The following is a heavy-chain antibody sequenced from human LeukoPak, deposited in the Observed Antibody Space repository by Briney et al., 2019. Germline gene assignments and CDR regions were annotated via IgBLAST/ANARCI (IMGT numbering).Heavy chain of an antibody. V-gene: IGHV4-59*01. CDR2: IXYXGSA. J-gene: IGHJ4*02. D-gene: IGHD3-10*01. Sequence: SETLSXXCTVSGGSXXXXXXXWIRXPPXXXXXWIGYIXYXGSAKYXXXXKXXVTXSVDTSKSQFFLKLNSVTAADTAVYFCARSSGSGNYFDYWGQGTLVTVSS. CDR1: GGSXXXXX. CDR3: ARSSGSGNYFDY.